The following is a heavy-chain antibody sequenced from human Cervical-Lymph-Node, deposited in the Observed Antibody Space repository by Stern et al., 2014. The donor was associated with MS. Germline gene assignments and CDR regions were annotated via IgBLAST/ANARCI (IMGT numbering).Heavy chain of an antibody. CDR1: GFTFTSSA. CDR3: AAAATADAFDI. V-gene: IGHV1-58*01. CDR2: IVVGSGNT. J-gene: IGHJ3*02. Sequence: QLGQSGPEVKKPGTSAKVSCKASGFTFTSSAVQWVRQARGQRPEWIGWIVVGSGNTNYAQKFQERVTITRDISTSTAYMELSSLRSEDTAVYYCAAAATADAFDIWGQGTMVTVSS.